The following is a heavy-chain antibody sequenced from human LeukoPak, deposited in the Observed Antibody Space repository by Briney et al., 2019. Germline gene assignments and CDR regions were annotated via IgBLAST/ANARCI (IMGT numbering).Heavy chain of an antibody. CDR3: AKAPYYYDSSGYGN. D-gene: IGHD3-22*01. J-gene: IGHJ4*02. V-gene: IGHV3-23*01. CDR1: GFTFSSYA. Sequence: GWSLRLSCAASGFTFSSYAMSWVRQAPGKGLEWVSAISGSGGSTYYADSVKGRFTISRDNSKNTLYLQMNSLRAEDTAVYYCAKAPYYYDSSGYGNWGQGTLVTVSS. CDR2: ISGSGGST.